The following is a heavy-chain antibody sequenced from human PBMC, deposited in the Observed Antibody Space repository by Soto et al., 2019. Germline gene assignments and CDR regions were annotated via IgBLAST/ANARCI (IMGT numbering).Heavy chain of an antibody. D-gene: IGHD5-18*01. CDR3: AGGEGETDMEKV. V-gene: IGHV1-69*01. Sequence: QVQLVQSGAEVKKPGSSVKVSCKASGGTLLSYTISWVRQAPGQGLEWMGGIIPIFGIANYAQKFQGRVTITADESTGVAYMEQSSLRYEDTAVYYCAGGEGETDMEKVWGQGTTVTVSS. CDR1: GGTLLSYT. J-gene: IGHJ6*02. CDR2: IIPIFGIA.